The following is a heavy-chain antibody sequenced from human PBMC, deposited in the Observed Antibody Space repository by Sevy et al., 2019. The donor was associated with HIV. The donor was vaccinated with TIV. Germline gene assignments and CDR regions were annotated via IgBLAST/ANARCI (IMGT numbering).Heavy chain of an antibody. CDR3: AGGQPTISGVVLIDYFDL. Sequence: GGSLRLSCAASGFTFNSYAMHWVRQAPGKGLEWVAAIWYDGSNKYYADSVKGRFTISRDNANNTLFLQMSSLRAEDTAVYICAGGQPTISGVVLIDYFDLWGQGSLVTVSS. J-gene: IGHJ4*02. V-gene: IGHV3-33*01. CDR1: GFTFNSYA. CDR2: IWYDGSNK. D-gene: IGHD3-3*01.